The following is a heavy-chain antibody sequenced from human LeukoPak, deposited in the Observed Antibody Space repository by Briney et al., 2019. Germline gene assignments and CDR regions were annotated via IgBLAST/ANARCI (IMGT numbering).Heavy chain of an antibody. CDR1: GFTFSSYA. D-gene: IGHD1-26*01. CDR3: AKVCGSYSLLYYFDY. V-gene: IGHV3-23*01. J-gene: IGHJ4*02. Sequence: LGGSLRLSCAASGFTFSSYAMSWVRQAPGKGLEWVSAISGSGGSTYYADSVKGRFTISRDNSKNTLYLQMNSLRAEDTAVYYCAKVCGSYSLLYYFDYWGQGTLVTVSS. CDR2: ISGSGGST.